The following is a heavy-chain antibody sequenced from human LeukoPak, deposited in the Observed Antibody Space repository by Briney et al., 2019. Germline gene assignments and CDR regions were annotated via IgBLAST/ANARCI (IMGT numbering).Heavy chain of an antibody. CDR2: ISGYNGNI. V-gene: IGHV1-18*01. J-gene: IGHJ4*02. CDR3: ARDCSGGSCYDGVDY. D-gene: IGHD2-15*01. CDR1: GYTFTRYG. Sequence: ASVKVSCKASGYTFTRYGISWVRQAPGQGLEWMGWISGYNGNIKYAQKVQGRVTMTTDTSTSTAYMELRSPRSDDTAVYYCARDCSGGSCYDGVDYWGQGTLVTV.